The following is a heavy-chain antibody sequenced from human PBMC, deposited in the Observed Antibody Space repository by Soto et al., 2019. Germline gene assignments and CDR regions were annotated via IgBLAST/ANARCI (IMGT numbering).Heavy chain of an antibody. Sequence: GGSLRLSCAASGFTFSSYSMNWVRQTPGKGLEWVSSISGSSSNMYYADSVKGRFTISRDNAKNSLYLQMNSLRAEDTAVYYCARPSDTAMVYYYYGMDVWGQGTTVTVSS. CDR1: GFTFSSYS. V-gene: IGHV3-21*04. J-gene: IGHJ6*02. D-gene: IGHD5-18*01. CDR2: ISGSSSNM. CDR3: ARPSDTAMVYYYYGMDV.